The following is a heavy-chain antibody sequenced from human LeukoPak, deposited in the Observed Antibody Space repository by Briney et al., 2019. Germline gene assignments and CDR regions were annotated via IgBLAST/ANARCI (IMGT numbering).Heavy chain of an antibody. CDR2: INSDGSST. CDR1: GFTFSSYW. J-gene: IGHJ4*02. Sequence: GGSLRLSCAASGFTFSSYWMHWVRQAPGKGLVWVSRINSDGSSTSYADSVKGRFTISRDNAKDTLYLQMNSLRAEDTAVYYCARGFWSYWYYFDYWGQGTLVTVSS. D-gene: IGHD1-26*01. CDR3: ARGFWSYWYYFDY. V-gene: IGHV3-74*01.